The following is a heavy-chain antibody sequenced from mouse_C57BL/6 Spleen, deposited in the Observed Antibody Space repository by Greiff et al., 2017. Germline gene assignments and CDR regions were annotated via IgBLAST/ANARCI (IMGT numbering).Heavy chain of an antibody. CDR3: ARERDYYGSSYVFDY. CDR2: INPNNGGT. V-gene: IGHV1-22*01. J-gene: IGHJ2*01. Sequence: EVKLVESGPELVKPGASVKMSCKASGYTFTDYNMHWVKQSHGKSLEWIGYINPNNGGTSYNQKFKGKATLTVNKSSSTAYMELRSLTSEDSAVYYCARERDYYGSSYVFDYWGQGTTLTVSS. CDR1: GYTFTDYN. D-gene: IGHD1-1*01.